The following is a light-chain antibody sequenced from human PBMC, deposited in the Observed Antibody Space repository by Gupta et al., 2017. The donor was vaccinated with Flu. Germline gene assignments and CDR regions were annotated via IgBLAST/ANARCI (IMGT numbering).Light chain of an antibody. J-gene: IGLJ2*01. CDR1: SSDVGGYNL. V-gene: IGLV2-14*01. CDR3: SYSTSSSTLVV. Sequence: QSALTQPASVSGSPGQSITISCTGTSSDVGGYNLVSWYRQHPGRDPKLMMFEVSNRPSGVSNRFSGSKSGNTASLPTSGLQAEEEADDYCSYSTSSSTLVVFGGGTKLTVL. CDR2: EVS.